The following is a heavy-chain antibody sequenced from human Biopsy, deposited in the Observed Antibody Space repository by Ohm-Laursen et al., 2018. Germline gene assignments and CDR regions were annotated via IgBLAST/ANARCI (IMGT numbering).Heavy chain of an antibody. Sequence: SLRLSCAASVGTLSGHSMNWVRQAPGRGLAWVSSMSARSSYIYYADAVKRRFTVSKENGKNSLYLHMNSLRAEDTAVYYCATEVVPAGIGGHWLDPWGQGTLVTVSS. CDR3: ATEVVPAGIGGHWLDP. V-gene: IGHV3-21*01. D-gene: IGHD2-2*01. J-gene: IGHJ5*02. CDR1: VGTLSGHS. CDR2: MSARSSYI.